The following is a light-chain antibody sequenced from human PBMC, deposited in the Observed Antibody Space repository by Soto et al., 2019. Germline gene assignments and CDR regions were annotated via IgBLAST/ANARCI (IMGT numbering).Light chain of an antibody. CDR1: QSISSY. V-gene: IGKV3-20*01. CDR3: QHYGSSPRT. J-gene: IGKJ1*01. Sequence: EIVLTQSPGTLSLSPGERATLSCRASQSISSYLAWYQQKPGQAPRLLIYGASSRATGIPDRFSGSGSGTDFTLTISRLEPEDFAVYYCQHYGSSPRTFGQGTKVEI. CDR2: GAS.